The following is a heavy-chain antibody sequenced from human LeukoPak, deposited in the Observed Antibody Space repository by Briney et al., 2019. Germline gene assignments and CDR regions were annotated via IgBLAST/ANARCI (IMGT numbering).Heavy chain of an antibody. D-gene: IGHD3-3*01. CDR3: AKASPYYDFWSGYSYYFDY. CDR2: ISGSGGST. V-gene: IGHV3-23*01. CDR1: GFTFSSYA. Sequence: GGSLRLSCAASGFTFSSYAMSWVRQAPGKGLEWVSAISGSGGSTYYADSVKGRFTISRDNSKNTLYLQTNSLRAEDTAVYYCAKASPYYDFWSGYSYYFDYWGQGTLVTVSS. J-gene: IGHJ4*02.